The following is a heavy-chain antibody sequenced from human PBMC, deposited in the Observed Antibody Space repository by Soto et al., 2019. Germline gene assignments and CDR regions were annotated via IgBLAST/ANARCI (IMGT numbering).Heavy chain of an antibody. CDR1: RFTVSSNY. CDR2: IYSGGST. D-gene: IGHD6-13*01. Sequence: GGSLRLSCAASRFTVSSNYMSWVRQAPGKGLEWVSVIYSGGSTYYADSVKGRFTISRDNSKNTLYLQMNSLRAEDTAVYYCARGGAGSSWYIESYYYYYMDVWGKGTTVTVSS. J-gene: IGHJ6*03. CDR3: ARGGAGSSWYIESYYYYYMDV. V-gene: IGHV3-66*01.